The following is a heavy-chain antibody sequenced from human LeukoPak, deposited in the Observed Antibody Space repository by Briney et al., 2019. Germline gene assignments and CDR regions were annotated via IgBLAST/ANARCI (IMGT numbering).Heavy chain of an antibody. CDR2: MKPDGSEI. CDR3: GGGGGGDGSGWSTTDY. V-gene: IGHV3-7*04. CDR1: GFTFTTYW. Sequence: QSGGSLRLSCAASGFTFTTYWMSWVRQAPGKGLEWVANMKPDGSEIFYVDSAKGRFTISRDNAKNSLYLQMNSLRVDDTAMYYCGGGGGGDGSGWSTTDYWGQGTLVTISS. D-gene: IGHD6-19*01. J-gene: IGHJ4*02.